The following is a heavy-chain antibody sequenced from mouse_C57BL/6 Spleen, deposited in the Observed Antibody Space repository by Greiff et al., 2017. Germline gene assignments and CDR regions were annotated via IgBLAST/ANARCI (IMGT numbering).Heavy chain of an antibody. V-gene: IGHV1-82*01. J-gene: IGHJ2*01. CDR3: ARLGYYSNHFDY. D-gene: IGHD2-5*01. Sequence: QVQLKQSGPELVKPGASVKISCKASGYAFSSSWMNWVKQRPGKGLEWIGRIYPGDGDTNYNGKFKGKATLTADKSSSTAYMQLSSLTSEDSAVYVCARLGYYSNHFDYWGQGTTLTVSS. CDR2: IYPGDGDT. CDR1: GYAFSSSW.